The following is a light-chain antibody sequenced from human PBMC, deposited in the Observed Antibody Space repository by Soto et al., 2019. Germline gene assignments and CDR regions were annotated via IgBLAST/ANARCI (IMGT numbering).Light chain of an antibody. V-gene: IGLV2-14*01. CDR2: DVS. Sequence: QSALPQPASVSGSPGQSSTISCTGASSDVGGYNYVSWYQQHPGKAPKLMIYDVSNRPSGFSNRFSGSKSGNTASLTISVLQAEDEADYYCGSYTSSSTQVFGTGTKLTVL. CDR3: GSYTSSSTQV. J-gene: IGLJ1*01. CDR1: SSDVGGYNY.